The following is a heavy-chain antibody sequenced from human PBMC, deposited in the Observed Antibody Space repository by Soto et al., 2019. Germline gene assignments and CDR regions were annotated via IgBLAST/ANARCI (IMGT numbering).Heavy chain of an antibody. CDR3: ARGAADTAMVDS. D-gene: IGHD5-18*01. V-gene: IGHV4-59*01. Sequence: SQTLSLTCTVSGGSIRSYYWNWIRQPPGKGLEWLGYIFYSGSTCYNPSLKSRVTISIHTSKSQFSLQLTSVTAADTAVYYCARGAADTAMVDSWGQGNLVTSPQ. CDR2: IFYSGST. CDR1: GGSIRSYY. J-gene: IGHJ4*02.